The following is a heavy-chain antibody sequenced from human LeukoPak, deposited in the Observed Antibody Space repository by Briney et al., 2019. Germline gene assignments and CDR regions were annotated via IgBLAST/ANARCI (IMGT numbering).Heavy chain of an antibody. CDR3: AREKGRGVISPYYDC. Sequence: PGGSLRLSCAASGFTFSSYGMHWVRQAPGKGLEWVAFIRYDVSNKYYADSVNGRFTISRDNSKNTLSLQMSSLRVEDTAVYFCAREKGRGVISPYYDCWGQGTLVTVSS. D-gene: IGHD3-10*01. J-gene: IGHJ4*02. CDR2: IRYDVSNK. V-gene: IGHV3-30*02. CDR1: GFTFSSYG.